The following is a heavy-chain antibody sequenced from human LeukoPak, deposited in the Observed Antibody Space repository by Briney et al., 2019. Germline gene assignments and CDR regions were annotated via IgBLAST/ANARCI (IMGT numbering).Heavy chain of an antibody. V-gene: IGHV4-38-2*01. J-gene: IGHJ5*02. CDR3: ARHGSTMVRGEGWFDP. Sequence: SETLSLTCAVSGYSISSGYYWGWIRPPPGMGLEWIGSIYHSGSTYYNPSLKSRVTISVDTSKNQFSLKLSSVTAADTAVYYCARHGSTMVRGEGWFDPWGQGTLVTVSS. CDR2: IYHSGST. D-gene: IGHD3-10*01. CDR1: GYSISSGYY.